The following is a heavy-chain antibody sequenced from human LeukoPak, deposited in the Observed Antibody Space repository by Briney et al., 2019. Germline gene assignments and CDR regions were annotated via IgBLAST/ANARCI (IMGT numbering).Heavy chain of an antibody. CDR2: FDPEDGET. Sequence: ASVKVSCKVPGYTLTELSMHWVRQAPGKGLEWMGGFDPEDGETIYAQRFQGRVTMTEDTSTDTAYMELSSLRSEDTAVYYCATDLRDGYNLWYWGQGTLVTVSS. CDR3: ATDLRDGYNLWY. J-gene: IGHJ4*02. D-gene: IGHD5-24*01. V-gene: IGHV1-24*01. CDR1: GYTLTELS.